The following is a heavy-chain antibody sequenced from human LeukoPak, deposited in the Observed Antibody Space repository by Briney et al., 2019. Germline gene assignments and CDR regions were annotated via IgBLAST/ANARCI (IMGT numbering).Heavy chain of an antibody. V-gene: IGHV3-30*09. D-gene: IGHD3-10*01. CDR3: AKGSHGSGGNYFDS. J-gene: IGHJ4*02. Sequence: GTSLRLSCESSGFSFNIHAMHWVRQAPGKGLKWVTGISYDGSNKYYADSVKGRFAISRDNSKNMQFLQMDSQRDEDTTVYFCAKGSHGSGGNYFDSWGQGMLVIVSS. CDR1: GFSFNIHA. CDR2: ISYDGSNK.